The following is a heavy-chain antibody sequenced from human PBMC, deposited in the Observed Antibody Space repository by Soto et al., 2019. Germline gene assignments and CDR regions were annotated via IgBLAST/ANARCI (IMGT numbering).Heavy chain of an antibody. CDR1: GGSISSGGYY. D-gene: IGHD6-6*01. V-gene: IGHV4-31*03. CDR3: AREPEYSSSHFDY. Sequence: SETLSLTCTVSGGSISSGGYYWSWIRQHPGKGLEWIGYIYYSGSTYYNPSLKSRVTISVDTSKNQFSLKLSSVTAADTAVYYCAREPEYSSSHFDYWGQGTLVNVS. CDR2: IYYSGST. J-gene: IGHJ4*02.